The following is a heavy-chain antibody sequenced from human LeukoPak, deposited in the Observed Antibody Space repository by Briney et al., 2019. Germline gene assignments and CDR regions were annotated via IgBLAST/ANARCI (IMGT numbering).Heavy chain of an antibody. J-gene: IGHJ4*02. D-gene: IGHD4-17*01. CDR3: AKDRDDYGDADY. CDR1: GFTFSSYA. V-gene: IGHV3-23*01. CDR2: ISNVGRSK. Sequence: PGGSLRLSCAASGFTFSSYAMRWVRQAPGKGLEWVSGISNVGRSKYYADSVKGRFTISRDNSKSTVHLQMNSLRAEDTAVYYCAKDRDDYGDADYWGQGTLVAVSS.